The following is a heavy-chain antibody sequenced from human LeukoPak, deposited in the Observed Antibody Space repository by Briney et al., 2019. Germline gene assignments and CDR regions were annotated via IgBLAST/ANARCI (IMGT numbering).Heavy chain of an antibody. CDR2: ISRTSHTI. CDR1: GFTFSNYD. CDR3: ARYLGGWSFDY. V-gene: IGHV3-48*01. Sequence: GGSLRLSCAASGFTFSNYDMIWVRQAPGKGLEWVSYISRTSHTIYYADSVKGRFTISGDNAKNSLYLQMNSLRVEDTAVYSCARYLGGWSFDYWGQGTLVTVSS. J-gene: IGHJ4*02. D-gene: IGHD6-19*01.